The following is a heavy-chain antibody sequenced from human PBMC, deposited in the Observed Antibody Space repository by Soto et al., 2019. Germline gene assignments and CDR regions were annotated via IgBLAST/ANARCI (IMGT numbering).Heavy chain of an antibody. CDR1: GFIVSSNY. CDR3: ARGAAGRYYGMDV. J-gene: IGHJ6*02. V-gene: IGHV3-66*01. CDR2: IYSGGST. D-gene: IGHD6-13*01. Sequence: GGSLRLSCAASGFIVSSNYMSWVRQAPGKGLEWVSVIYSGGSTYYADSVKGRFTISRDNSKNTLYLQMNSLRAEDTAVYYCARGAAGRYYGMDVWGQGTTVTVSS.